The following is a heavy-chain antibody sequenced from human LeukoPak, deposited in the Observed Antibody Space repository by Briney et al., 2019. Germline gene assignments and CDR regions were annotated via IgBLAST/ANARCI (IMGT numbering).Heavy chain of an antibody. J-gene: IGHJ3*02. CDR1: GFTFSSYS. D-gene: IGHD3-10*01. V-gene: IGHV3-7*03. CDR2: IKEDGGEA. Sequence: PGGSLRLSCAASGFTFSSYSMNWVRQAPGKGLEWVANIKEDGGEAYYVGSVKGRFTVSRDNAKNSLYLQMNSLRVEDTAVYYCAKDRAYYYGSGPLNAFDIWGQGTMVTVSS. CDR3: AKDRAYYYGSGPLNAFDI.